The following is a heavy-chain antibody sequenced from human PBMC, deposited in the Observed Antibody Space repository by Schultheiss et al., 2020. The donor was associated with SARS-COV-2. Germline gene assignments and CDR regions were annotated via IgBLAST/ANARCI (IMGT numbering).Heavy chain of an antibody. V-gene: IGHV3-23*01. J-gene: IGHJ4*02. CDR1: GFTFSSYA. CDR3: ARDLSGVVVSQPAY. D-gene: IGHD2-2*01. Sequence: GESLKISCAASGFTFSSYAMSWVRQAPGKGLEWVSAISGSGGSTYYADSVKGRFTISRDNSKNTLYLQMNSLRAEDTAVYYCARDLSGVVVSQPAYWGQGTLVTVSS. CDR2: ISGSGGST.